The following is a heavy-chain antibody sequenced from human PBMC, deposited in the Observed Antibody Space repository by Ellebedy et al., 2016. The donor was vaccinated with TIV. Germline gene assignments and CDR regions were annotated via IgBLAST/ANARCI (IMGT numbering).Heavy chain of an antibody. CDR2: ISHTGSRT. CDR3: AKRGSRVKGANDFDY. V-gene: IGHV3-23*01. D-gene: IGHD1-26*01. CDR1: GFTFSSYA. Sequence: GESLKISCAASGFTFSSYAMSWVRQAPGKGLEWVSTISHTGSRTYYADSVEGRFTISRDNSKNTLYLQMDSLRAEDTAMYFCAKRGSRVKGANDFDYWGQGTQVTASS. J-gene: IGHJ4*02.